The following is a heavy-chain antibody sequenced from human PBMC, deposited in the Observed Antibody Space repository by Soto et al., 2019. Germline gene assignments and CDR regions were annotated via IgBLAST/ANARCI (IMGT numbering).Heavy chain of an antibody. Sequence: QVQLQESGPGLVKPSQTLSLTCTVSGGSISSGGYYWSWIRQHPGKGLEWIGYIYYSGSTYYNPSLKSRVTISVDTSKNQFSLKLSSVTAADTAVYYCARGRGWFGELLCPTLRWGQGTLVTVSS. V-gene: IGHV4-31*03. CDR2: IYYSGST. J-gene: IGHJ4*02. CDR3: ARGRGWFGELLCPTLR. D-gene: IGHD3-10*01. CDR1: GGSISSGGYY.